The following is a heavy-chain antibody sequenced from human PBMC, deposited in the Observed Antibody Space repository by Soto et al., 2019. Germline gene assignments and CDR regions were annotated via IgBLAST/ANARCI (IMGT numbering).Heavy chain of an antibody. Sequence: SETLSLTCTVSGGSISSSSYYWGWIRQPPGKGLEWIGSIYYSGSTYYNPSLKSRVTISVDTSKNQFSLKLSSVTAADTAVYYCARPTYGSGSYSYDYWGQGTLVTVSS. CDR2: IYYSGST. D-gene: IGHD3-10*01. V-gene: IGHV4-39*01. CDR3: ARPTYGSGSYSYDY. CDR1: GGSISSSSYY. J-gene: IGHJ4*02.